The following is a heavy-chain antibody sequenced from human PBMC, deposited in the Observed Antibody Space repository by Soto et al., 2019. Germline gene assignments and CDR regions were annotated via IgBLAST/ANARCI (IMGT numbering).Heavy chain of an antibody. J-gene: IGHJ4*02. CDR2: VGSSGTTI. D-gene: IGHD3-16*02. CDR3: APVSLGELSLEY. CDR1: GFTFSTYS. V-gene: IGHV3-48*02. Sequence: GGSLRPSCATSGFTFSTYSMSWVRQAPGKGLEWVSHVGSSGTTIYHADSVKGRFTVSRDNAKNSLYLQMSSLRDEDTAVYHCAPVSLGELSLEYWGQGTLVTVSS.